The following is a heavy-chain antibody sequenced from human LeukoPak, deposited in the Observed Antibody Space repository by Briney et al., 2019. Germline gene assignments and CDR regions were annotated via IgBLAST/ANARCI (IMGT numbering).Heavy chain of an antibody. J-gene: IGHJ6*03. V-gene: IGHV3-48*03. CDR1: GFTFSSYE. CDR3: ARGVPGYCSGTSCYKDYYYMDV. Sequence: GSLSLSCAASGFTFSSYEMNWVRQAPGKGLEWVSYISSSGSTIYYADSVKGRFTISRDNAKNSLYVQMNSLRAEDTAVYYCARGVPGYCSGTSCYKDYYYMDVWGKGTTVTVSS. D-gene: IGHD2-2*02. CDR2: ISSSGSTI.